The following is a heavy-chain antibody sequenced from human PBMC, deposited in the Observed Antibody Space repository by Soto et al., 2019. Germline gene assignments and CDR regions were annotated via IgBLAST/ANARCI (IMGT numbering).Heavy chain of an antibody. Sequence: QVQLQESGPGLVKPSQTLSLTCTVSGGSISSGGYYWSWIRQHPGKGLEWIGYIYYSGSTYYNPSLKSRVTISVDTSKNQFSLKLSSVTAADTAVYYCARTSTRRLSYGMDVCGQGTTVTVSS. CDR3: ARTSTRRLSYGMDV. J-gene: IGHJ6*02. V-gene: IGHV4-31*03. CDR1: GGSISSGGYY. CDR2: IYYSGST.